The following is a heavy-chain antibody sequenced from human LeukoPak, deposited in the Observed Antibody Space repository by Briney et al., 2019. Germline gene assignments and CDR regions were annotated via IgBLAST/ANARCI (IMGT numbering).Heavy chain of an antibody. V-gene: IGHV1-69*01. CDR2: IIPIFGTA. J-gene: IGHJ5*02. CDR1: GGTFIRYA. CDR3: ARVIAPGYCSTPSCYWKGDFGR. Sequence: ASVTVSCQATGGTFIRYAMSWVRQAPGQGLEWMGGIIPIFGTASFAKKFQGRVTIIADESKGTAYMELSSLRSGDPAVYYCARVIAPGYCSTPSCYWKGDFGRWGQGALVTVSS. D-gene: IGHD2-2*01.